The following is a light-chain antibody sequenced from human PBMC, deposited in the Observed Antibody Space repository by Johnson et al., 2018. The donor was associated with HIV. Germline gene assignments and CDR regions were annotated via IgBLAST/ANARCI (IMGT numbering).Light chain of an antibody. J-gene: IGLJ1*01. CDR1: SSNIGNNY. Sequence: QSVLTQPPSVSAAPVQKVTISCSGSSSNIGNNYVSWYQQLPGTAPKLLIYENNKRPSGIPDRFSGSKSGPSATLGITGLQTGDEADYYCGTWDSSLIAGYVFGTGTKVTVL. CDR3: GTWDSSLIAGYV. CDR2: ENN. V-gene: IGLV1-51*02.